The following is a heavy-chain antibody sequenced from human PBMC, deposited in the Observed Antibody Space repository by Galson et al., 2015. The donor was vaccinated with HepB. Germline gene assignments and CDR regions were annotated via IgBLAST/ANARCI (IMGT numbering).Heavy chain of an antibody. CDR2: IKQDGSEK. J-gene: IGHJ6*02. D-gene: IGHD3-10*01. CDR1: GFTFSSYW. Sequence: SLRLSCAASGFTFSSYWMSWVRQAPGKGLEWVANIKQDGSEKYYVDSVKGRFTISRDNAKNSLYLQMNSLRAEDTAVYYCASIGTGSGSYLWWQSRLEVYGMDVWGQGTTVTVSS. V-gene: IGHV3-7*03. CDR3: ASIGTGSGSYLWWQSRLEVYGMDV.